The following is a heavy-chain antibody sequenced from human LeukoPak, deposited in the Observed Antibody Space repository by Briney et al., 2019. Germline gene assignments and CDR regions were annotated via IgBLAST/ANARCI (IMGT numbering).Heavy chain of an antibody. CDR3: ARDGAPLDI. Sequence: GGSLRLSCAASGFTFSSFWMEWVRQAPGKGLVWVSRIDSDGSNIDYADSVKGRFTISRDNAKNILYLQMNSLRAEDTAVYYCARDGAPLDIWGQGTMVTVSS. V-gene: IGHV3-74*01. J-gene: IGHJ3*02. CDR1: GFTFSSFW. CDR2: IDSDGSNI. D-gene: IGHD4/OR15-4a*01.